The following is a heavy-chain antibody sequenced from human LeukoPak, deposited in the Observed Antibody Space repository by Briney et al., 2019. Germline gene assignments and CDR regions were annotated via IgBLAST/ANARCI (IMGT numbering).Heavy chain of an antibody. CDR3: AKDSAEYYDSSGYYHY. CDR2: ISWNSGSI. V-gene: IGHV3-9*01. Sequence: GGSLRLSCAASGFTFDDYAMHWVRQAPGKGLEWVSGISWNSGSIGYADSVKGRFTTSRDNAKNSLYLQMNSLRAEDTALYYCAKDSAEYYDSSGYYHYWGQGTLVTVSS. CDR1: GFTFDDYA. D-gene: IGHD3-22*01. J-gene: IGHJ4*02.